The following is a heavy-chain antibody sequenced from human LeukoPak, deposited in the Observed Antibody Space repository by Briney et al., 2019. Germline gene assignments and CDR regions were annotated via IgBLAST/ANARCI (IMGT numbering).Heavy chain of an antibody. J-gene: IGHJ4*02. CDR3: AAQYSGYVRLDY. CDR2: ISHSGST. CDR1: GGSFRGYY. V-gene: IGHV4-34*01. D-gene: IGHD5-12*01. Sequence: PSETLSLTCAVYGGSFRGYYWSWIRQPPGKGLEWIGEISHSGSTNYNPSLKSRVTISVDTSKNQFSLKLSSVTAADTAVYYCAAQYSGYVRLDYWGQGTLVTVSS.